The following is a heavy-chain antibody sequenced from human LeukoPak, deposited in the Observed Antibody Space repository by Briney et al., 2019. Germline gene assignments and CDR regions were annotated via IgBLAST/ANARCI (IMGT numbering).Heavy chain of an antibody. CDR1: GGSISSYY. D-gene: IGHD6-13*01. CDR2: IYYSGST. V-gene: IGHV4-59*01. CDR3: ARAKTSGYSSSLDY. Sequence: PSETLSLTCTVSGGSISSYYWSWIRQPPGKGVEWVGYIYYSGSTNYNHSLKSRVTISVDTSKNQFSLKLSSVTAADTAVYYCARAKTSGYSSSLDYWGQGTLVTVSS. J-gene: IGHJ4*02.